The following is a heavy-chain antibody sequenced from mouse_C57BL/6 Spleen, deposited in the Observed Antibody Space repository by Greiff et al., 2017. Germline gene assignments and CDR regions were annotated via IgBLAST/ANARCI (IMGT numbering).Heavy chain of an antibody. CDR3: ARWAPGIYFDY. J-gene: IGHJ2*01. D-gene: IGHD1-1*01. CDR2: INPSSGYT. CDR1: GYTFTSYT. Sequence: QVQLKESGAELARPGASVKMSCKASGYTFTSYTMHWVKQRPGQGLEWIGYINPSSGYTKYNQKFKDKATLTADKSSSTAYMQLSSLTSEDSAVYYCARWAPGIYFDYWGQGTTLTVSS. V-gene: IGHV1-4*01.